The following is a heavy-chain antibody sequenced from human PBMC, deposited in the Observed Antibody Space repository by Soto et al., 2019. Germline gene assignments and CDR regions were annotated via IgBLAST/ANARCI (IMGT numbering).Heavy chain of an antibody. CDR3: ARAPLAAARNAFDI. V-gene: IGHV1-18*01. Sequence: ASVKVSCKASGYTFTTYGISWVRQAPGQGLEWMGGISGYNGNTKYAQKFQGRVTMTTDKSTSTAYMELSSLRSEDTAVYYCARAPLAAARNAFDIWGQGTMVTVSS. D-gene: IGHD6-13*01. J-gene: IGHJ3*02. CDR1: GYTFTTYG. CDR2: ISGYNGNT.